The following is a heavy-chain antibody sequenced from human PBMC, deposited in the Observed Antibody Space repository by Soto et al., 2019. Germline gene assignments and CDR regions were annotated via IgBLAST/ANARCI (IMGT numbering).Heavy chain of an antibody. CDR1: GYTFTNYY. CDR3: VRDLGRYFRSGYMDL. J-gene: IGHJ6*03. CDR2: INEDSTYI. V-gene: IGHV3-21*01. D-gene: IGHD3-9*01. Sequence: GASVKVSCKASGYTFTNYYMHWARQAPGKGLEWVSSINEDSTYIYYADSLRGRITISRDNAKDSLFLQMNSLRPDDTAVYYCVRDLGRYFRSGYMDLWGDGATVTVSS.